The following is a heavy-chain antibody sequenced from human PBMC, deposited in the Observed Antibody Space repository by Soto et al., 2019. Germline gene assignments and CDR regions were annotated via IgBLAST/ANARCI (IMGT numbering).Heavy chain of an antibody. J-gene: IGHJ4*02. CDR3: ARDYSQFAWWLRPEYYFDY. D-gene: IGHD5-12*01. Sequence: QVQLVQSGAEVKKPGASVKVSCKASGYTFTSYGISWVRQAPGQGLEWMGWISAYNGNTNYAQKLQGRVTMTTDTSTSTAYMELRSLRSDDTAVYYCARDYSQFAWWLRPEYYFDYWGQGTLVTVSS. CDR1: GYTFTSYG. CDR2: ISAYNGNT. V-gene: IGHV1-18*01.